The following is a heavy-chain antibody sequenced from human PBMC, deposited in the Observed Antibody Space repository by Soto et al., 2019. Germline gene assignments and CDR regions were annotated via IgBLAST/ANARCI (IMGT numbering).Heavy chain of an antibody. CDR2: IYYSGST. CDR1: GGSVSSGSYY. V-gene: IGHV4-61*01. Sequence: SETLSLTCTVSGGSVSSGSYYWSWIRQPPGKGLEWIGYIYYSGSTNCNPSLKSRVTISVDTSKNQFSLKLSSVTAADTAVYYCARGGATTDYWGQGTLVTVSS. J-gene: IGHJ4*02. CDR3: ARGGATTDY. D-gene: IGHD1-26*01.